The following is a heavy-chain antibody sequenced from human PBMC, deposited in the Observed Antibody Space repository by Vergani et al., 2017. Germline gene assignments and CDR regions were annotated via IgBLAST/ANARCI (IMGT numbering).Heavy chain of an antibody. D-gene: IGHD7-27*01. CDR2: LCPSGST. Sequence: QVQLQESGPGLVKPSETLSLTCTVSGSSISSYYWSWIRQPPGKGLEWIGRLCPSGSTNYKPSLKSRVTMSIDTSKNQFSLKLTSVTAADTAVYYCATGAGPFDIWGQGTLVTVSS. J-gene: IGHJ4*02. CDR3: ATGAGPFDI. V-gene: IGHV4-4*07. CDR1: GSSISSYY.